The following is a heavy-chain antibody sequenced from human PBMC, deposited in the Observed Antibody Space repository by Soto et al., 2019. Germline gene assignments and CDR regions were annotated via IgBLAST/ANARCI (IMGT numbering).Heavy chain of an antibody. J-gene: IGHJ4*01. CDR2: ISHNDEPKI. CDR1: GFSFKNYA. D-gene: IGHD3-10*01. CDR3: ARGVHAETYYGAFEY. V-gene: IGHV3-30-3*01. Sequence: QVQLVESGGGVVQPGSSLRLSCAASGFSFKNYAFHWVRQAPGKGLEWVALISHNDEPKIFYADSVQGRFTISRDNFKNTVFLQMNSLRDEDTAVYHCARGVHAETYYGAFEYWGQGTQVTVSS.